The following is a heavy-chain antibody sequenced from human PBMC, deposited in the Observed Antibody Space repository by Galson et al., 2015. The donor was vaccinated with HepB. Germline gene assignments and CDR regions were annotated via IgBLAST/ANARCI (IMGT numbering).Heavy chain of an antibody. V-gene: IGHV3-33*01. CDR1: GFTFSSYG. Sequence: SLRLSCAASGFTFSSYGMHWVRQAPGKGLEWVAVIWYDGSNKYYADSVKGRFTISRDNSKNTLYLQMNSLRAEDRAVYYCAREVPLEYSSSSGAFDIWGQGTMVTVSS. CDR3: AREVPLEYSSSSGAFDI. D-gene: IGHD6-6*01. J-gene: IGHJ3*02. CDR2: IWYDGSNK.